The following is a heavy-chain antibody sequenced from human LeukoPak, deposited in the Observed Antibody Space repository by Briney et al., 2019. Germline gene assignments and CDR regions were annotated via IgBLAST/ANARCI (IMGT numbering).Heavy chain of an antibody. CDR3: AKGGYCSGSSCGFQYYYYYGMDV. CDR1: GFTFSSYA. D-gene: IGHD2-15*01. CDR2: ISGSGGST. Sequence: GGSLRLSCAASGFTFSSYAMSWVRQAPGKGLEWVSAISGSGGSTYYADSVKGRFTISRDNSKNTLYLQMNSLRAEDTAVYYCAKGGYCSGSSCGFQYYYYYGMDVWGKGTTVTVSS. J-gene: IGHJ6*04. V-gene: IGHV3-23*01.